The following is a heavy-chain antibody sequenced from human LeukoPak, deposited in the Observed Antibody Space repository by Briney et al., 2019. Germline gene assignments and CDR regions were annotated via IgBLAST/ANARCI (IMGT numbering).Heavy chain of an antibody. CDR2: IYSGGST. CDR3: ARGSSGSWSFYFDY. D-gene: IGHD6-13*01. Sequence: GGSLRLSCAASGFTVNSNYMTWVRQAPGKGLEWVSVIYSGGSTNYADSVKGRFTISRDNSKNTLYLQMNSLRAEDTAVYYCARGSSGSWSFYFDYWGQGTLVTVSS. J-gene: IGHJ4*02. CDR1: GFTVNSNY. V-gene: IGHV3-53*01.